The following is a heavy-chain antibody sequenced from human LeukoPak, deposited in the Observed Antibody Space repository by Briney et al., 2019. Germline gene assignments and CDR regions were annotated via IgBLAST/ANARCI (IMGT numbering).Heavy chain of an antibody. V-gene: IGHV3-48*03. J-gene: IGHJ3*02. Sequence: GGSLRLSCAASGFTSSSYEMNWVRQAPGEGVEWVSYISSSGSTIYYADSVKGRFTLSRDNAKNSLYLQMNSLRAEDTAVYYCARDRYCSSTSCSSDAFDIWGQGTMVTVSS. CDR1: GFTSSSYE. D-gene: IGHD2-2*01. CDR2: ISSSGSTI. CDR3: ARDRYCSSTSCSSDAFDI.